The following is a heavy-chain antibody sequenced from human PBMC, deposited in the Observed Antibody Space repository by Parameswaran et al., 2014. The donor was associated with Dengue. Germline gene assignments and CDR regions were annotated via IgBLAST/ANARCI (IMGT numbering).Heavy chain of an antibody. Sequence: WVRQAPGQGLEWMGGIIPIFGTANYAQKFQGRVTITADESTSTAYMELSSLRSEDTAVYYCAREVYGSGSYWGAYYYYYGMDVWGQGTTVTVSS. CDR2: IIPIFGTA. CDR3: AREVYGSGSYWGAYYYYYGMDV. J-gene: IGHJ6*02. V-gene: IGHV1-69*01. D-gene: IGHD3-10*01.